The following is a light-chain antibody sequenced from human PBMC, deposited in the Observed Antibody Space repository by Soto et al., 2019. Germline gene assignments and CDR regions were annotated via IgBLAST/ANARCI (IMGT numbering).Light chain of an antibody. CDR2: GAS. V-gene: IGKV3-20*01. Sequence: PGERVTLSCRASQTVTSNYLAWYQQKPGQAPRRLIYGASSRATGIPDRFSGRGFGTDFTLTISRLEPEDFAVYYCQHSGDFRWTFGQGTKVDIK. CDR1: QTVTSNY. J-gene: IGKJ1*01. CDR3: QHSGDFRWT.